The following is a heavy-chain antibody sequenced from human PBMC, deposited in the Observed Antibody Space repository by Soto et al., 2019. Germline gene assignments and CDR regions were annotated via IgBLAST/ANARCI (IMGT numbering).Heavy chain of an antibody. CDR1: GGSISSGGYY. CDR2: IYYSGST. D-gene: IGHD3-3*01. V-gene: IGHV4-31*03. Sequence: QVQLQESGPGLVKPSQTLSLTCTVSGGSISSGGYYWSWIRQHPGKGLEWLGYIYYSGSTYYNPSLKSRVTISVDTSMNQFSLKLSSVTAADTAVYYCASHGYDFWSEHYGMDVWGQGTTVTVSS. J-gene: IGHJ6*02. CDR3: ASHGYDFWSEHYGMDV.